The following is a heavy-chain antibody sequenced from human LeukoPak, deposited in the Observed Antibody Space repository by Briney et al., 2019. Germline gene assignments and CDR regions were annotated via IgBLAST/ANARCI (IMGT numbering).Heavy chain of an antibody. CDR1: GVSISSDKYY. V-gene: IGHV4-30-4*01. D-gene: IGHD2-21*01. Sequence: AQTLSLTCTVSGVSISSDKYYWSWIRQRPGKGLEWIGYMYYSGSTSYNPSLKSRVSISLGTPKNQFSLKLTSVTAADTAVYYCATPYCGTISCLDVFDIWGQGTMVTVSS. CDR2: MYYSGST. CDR3: ATPYCGTISCLDVFDI. J-gene: IGHJ3*02.